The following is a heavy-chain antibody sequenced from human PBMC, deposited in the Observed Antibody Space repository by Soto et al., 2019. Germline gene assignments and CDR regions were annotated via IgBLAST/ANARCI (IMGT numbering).Heavy chain of an antibody. D-gene: IGHD3-16*02. V-gene: IGHV5-51*03. CDR3: ARPGNDYIWGSYRGEAFDI. J-gene: IGHJ3*02. CDR2: IYPGDSDT. Sequence: EVQLVQSGAEVKKPGESLKISCKGSGYSFTSYWIGWVRQMPGKGLEWMGIIYPGDSDTRYSPSFQGQVTISADKSISTAYLQWSSLKASDTAMYYCARPGNDYIWGSYRGEAFDIWGQGTMVTVSS. CDR1: GYSFTSYW.